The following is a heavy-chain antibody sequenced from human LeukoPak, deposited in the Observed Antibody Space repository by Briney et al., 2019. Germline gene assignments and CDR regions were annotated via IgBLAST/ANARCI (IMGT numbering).Heavy chain of an antibody. CDR1: GYTFTSYD. D-gene: IGHD2-2*01. J-gene: IGHJ6*02. Sequence: GASVKVSCKASGYTFTSYDINWVRQATGQGLEWMGWMNPNSGNTGCAQKFQGRVTMTRNTSISTAYMELSSLRSEDTAVYYCARLGEGRYCSSTSCYAFEDYYYYYYGMDVWAKGPRSPSP. V-gene: IGHV1-8*01. CDR2: MNPNSGNT. CDR3: ARLGEGRYCSSTSCYAFEDYYYYYYGMDV.